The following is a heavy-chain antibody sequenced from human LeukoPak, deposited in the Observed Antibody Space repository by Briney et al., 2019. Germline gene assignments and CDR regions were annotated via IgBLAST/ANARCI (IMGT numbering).Heavy chain of an antibody. Sequence: PSETLSLTCAVYGGSFSGYYWSWIRQPPGKGLEWIGEINHSGSTNDNPSLKSRVTISVDTSKNQFSLKLSSVTAADTAVYYCARVYGTDPAFDIWGQGTMVTVSS. V-gene: IGHV4-34*01. CDR3: ARVYGTDPAFDI. CDR1: GGSFSGYY. CDR2: INHSGST. J-gene: IGHJ3*02. D-gene: IGHD2/OR15-2a*01.